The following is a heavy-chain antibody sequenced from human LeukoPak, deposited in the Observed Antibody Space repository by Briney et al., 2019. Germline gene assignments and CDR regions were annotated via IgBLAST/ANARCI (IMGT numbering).Heavy chain of an antibody. CDR3: AKWRRYCSGGSCYEGDYGLDV. D-gene: IGHD2-15*01. CDR2: INPDGSAK. V-gene: IGHV3-7*03. CDR1: GFTLSTYW. Sequence: GGSLRLSCEASGFTLSTYWMNWVRQVPGKGLEWVANINPDGSAKRYVDSVKGRFTISRDNSKNTLDLQMNSLRTEDTAIYYCAKWRRYCSGGSCYEGDYGLDVWGQGTTVTVSS. J-gene: IGHJ6*02.